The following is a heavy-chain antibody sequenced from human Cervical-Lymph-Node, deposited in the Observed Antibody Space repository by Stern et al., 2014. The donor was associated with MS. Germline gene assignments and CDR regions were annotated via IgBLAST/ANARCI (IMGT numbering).Heavy chain of an antibody. CDR2: INPGDPDT. Sequence: QLVQSGAEVKKPGESLKISCKGSGYSFTSYWIGWVRQMPGKGLEWMGIINPGDPDTRYSPSFQGQVTISADKSISTAYLQWSSLKASDTAMYYCARRHCSSRRCGWFDPWGQGTLVTVSS. D-gene: IGHD2-2*01. J-gene: IGHJ5*02. CDR1: GYSFTSYW. CDR3: ARRHCSSRRCGWFDP. V-gene: IGHV5-51*01.